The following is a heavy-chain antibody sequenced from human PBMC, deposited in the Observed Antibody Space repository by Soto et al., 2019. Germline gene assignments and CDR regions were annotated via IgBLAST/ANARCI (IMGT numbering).Heavy chain of an antibody. V-gene: IGHV1-18*01. D-gene: IGHD3-22*01. CDR3: ARRDYYDSSGRRYSMDV. CDR2: ISAYNGNT. Sequence: ASVKVSCKASGYTFTSYGISWVRPAPGQGLEWMGWISAYNGNTNYAQKLQGRVTMTTDTSTSTAYMELRSLRSDDTAVYYCARRDYYDSSGRRYSMDVWGQGTTVTVSS. J-gene: IGHJ6*02. CDR1: GYTFTSYG.